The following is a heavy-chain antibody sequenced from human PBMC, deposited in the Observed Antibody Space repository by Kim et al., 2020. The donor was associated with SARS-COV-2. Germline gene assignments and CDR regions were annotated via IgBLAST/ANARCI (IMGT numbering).Heavy chain of an antibody. V-gene: IGHV3-49*03. J-gene: IGHJ4*02. D-gene: IGHD3-22*01. Sequence: GGSLRLSCTASGFTFGDYAMSWFRQAPGKGLEWVGFIRSKAYGGTTEYAASVKGRFTISRDDSKSIAYLQMNSLKTEDTAVYYCSLYYDSSGYDWGQGTLVTVSS. CDR2: IRSKAYGGTT. CDR1: GFTFGDYA. CDR3: SLYYDSSGYD.